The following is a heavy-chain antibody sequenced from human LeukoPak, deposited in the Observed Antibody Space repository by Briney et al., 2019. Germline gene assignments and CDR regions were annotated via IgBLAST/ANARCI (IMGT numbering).Heavy chain of an antibody. CDR2: IKQDGSEK. Sequence: GGPLRLSCAASGFTLSSYWMTWVRQAPGKGLEWVANIKQDGSEKYYVGSVKGRFSISRDNAKNSLFLQMNRLRAEDTAVYYCARDRSPCSGGRCYSYNWFDPWGQGTLVTVSS. J-gene: IGHJ5*02. CDR1: GFTLSSYW. D-gene: IGHD2-15*01. CDR3: ARDRSPCSGGRCYSYNWFDP. V-gene: IGHV3-7*04.